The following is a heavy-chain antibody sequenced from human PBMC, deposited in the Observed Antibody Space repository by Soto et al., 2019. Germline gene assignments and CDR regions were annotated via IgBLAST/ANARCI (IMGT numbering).Heavy chain of an antibody. CDR2: INPSGGTT. V-gene: IGHV1-46*01. D-gene: IGHD6-19*01. CDR3: ARGSQGSSGWYSADY. CDR1: GYTFTSYY. J-gene: IGHJ4*02. Sequence: QVQVVQSGAEVRKPGASVKVSCKASGYTFTSYYMHWVRQAPGQGLEWMGLINPSGGTTNYAQMFQVRVTMTRDASTSTVYMELSSLRSDDTAVYYCARGSQGSSGWYSADYWGQGTPVTVSS.